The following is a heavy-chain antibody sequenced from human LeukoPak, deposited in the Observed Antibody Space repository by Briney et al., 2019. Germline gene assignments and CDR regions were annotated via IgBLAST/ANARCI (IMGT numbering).Heavy chain of an antibody. CDR3: ARERVDYVWGSYRYTESPFDY. Sequence: ASVKVSCKASGYTFTGYYMHWVRQAPGQGLEWMGRIIPILGIANYAQKFQGRVTITADKSTSTAYMELSSLRSEDTAVYYCARERVDYVWGSYRYTESPFDYWGQGTLVTVSS. D-gene: IGHD3-16*02. CDR1: GYTFTGYY. V-gene: IGHV1-69*04. CDR2: IIPILGIA. J-gene: IGHJ4*02.